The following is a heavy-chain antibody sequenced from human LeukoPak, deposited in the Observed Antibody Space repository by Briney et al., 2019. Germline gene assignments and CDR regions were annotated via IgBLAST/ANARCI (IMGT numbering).Heavy chain of an antibody. CDR3: ARRLDNWFDP. D-gene: IGHD4-11*01. Sequence: PGGSLRLSCAASGFTFDDYAMHWVRQAPGKGLEWVSGISWNSGSIGYADSVQGRFTISRDNAKNSLYLQMNSLRAEDTALYHCARRLDNWFDPWGQGTLVTVSS. CDR2: ISWNSGSI. J-gene: IGHJ5*02. CDR1: GFTFDDYA. V-gene: IGHV3-9*01.